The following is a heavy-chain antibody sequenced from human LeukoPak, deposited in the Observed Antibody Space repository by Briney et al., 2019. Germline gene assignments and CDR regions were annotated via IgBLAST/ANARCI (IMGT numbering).Heavy chain of an antibody. CDR2: VSAFNGHT. V-gene: IGHV1-18*01. CDR3: ARLSYNGEGY. D-gene: IGHD5-24*01. J-gene: IGHJ4*02. CDR1: GYTFTTYR. Sequence: ASVEVCCKASGYTFTTYRISWVRQAPGQGLEWLGWVSAFNGHTNYAQRLQGRVTMTADTSTNTAYMELRSLTYNDTASYYCARLSYNGEGYWGQGTLVAVSS.